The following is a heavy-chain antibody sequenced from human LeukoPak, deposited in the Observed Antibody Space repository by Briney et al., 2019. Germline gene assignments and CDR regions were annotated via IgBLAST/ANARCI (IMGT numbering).Heavy chain of an antibody. V-gene: IGHV1-46*01. CDR3: ARDDGSYDSGGYHDY. CDR1: GYTFTSYY. J-gene: IGHJ4*02. D-gene: IGHD3-22*01. Sequence: GASVKVSCKASGYTFTSYYMHWVRQAPGQGLEWMGIINPSGGSTSYAQKFQGRVTMTRDTSTSTVYMELSSLRSEDTAVYYCARDDGSYDSGGYHDYWGQGTLVTVSS. CDR2: INPSGGST.